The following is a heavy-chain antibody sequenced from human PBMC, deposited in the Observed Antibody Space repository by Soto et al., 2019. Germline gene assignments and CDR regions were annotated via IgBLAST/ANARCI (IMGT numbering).Heavy chain of an antibody. CDR1: GYSFTSYW. CDR2: IYPGDSDT. V-gene: IGHV5-51*01. J-gene: IGHJ6*02. D-gene: IGHD3-3*01. CDR3: ARYEYGDFVGITKYYYYGMDV. Sequence: PGESLKISCKGSGYSFTSYWIGWVRQMPGKGLEWMGIIYPGDSDTRYSPSFQGQVTISADKSISTAYLQWSSLKASDTAMYYCARYEYGDFVGITKYYYYGMDVWGQGTTVTVSS.